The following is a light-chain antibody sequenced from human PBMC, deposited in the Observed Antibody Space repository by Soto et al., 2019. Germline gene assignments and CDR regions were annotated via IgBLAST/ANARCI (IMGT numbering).Light chain of an antibody. V-gene: IGLV1-40*01. CDR1: SSNIGAGFD. CDR2: GNT. J-gene: IGLJ1*01. Sequence: QSVLTQPPSVSGAPGQRVTISCTGSSSNIGAGFDVHWYQHLPGTAPKLLIFGNTNRPSGVPDRFSGSKSGSSSSLAITGLPADDEADYYCQSYDIILSAVFGTGTKVTVL. CDR3: QSYDIILSAV.